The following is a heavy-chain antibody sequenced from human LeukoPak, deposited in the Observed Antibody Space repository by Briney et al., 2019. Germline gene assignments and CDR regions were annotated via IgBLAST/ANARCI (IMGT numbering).Heavy chain of an antibody. Sequence: SETLSLTCTVSGGSISSGGYYWSWIRQHPGKGLEWIGYIYHSGSTYYSPSLKSRVTISVDRSKNQFSLKLSSVTAADTAVYYCARSTPRDAFDIWGQGTMVTVSS. V-gene: IGHV4-30-2*01. D-gene: IGHD2-15*01. CDR3: ARSTPRDAFDI. J-gene: IGHJ3*02. CDR2: IYHSGST. CDR1: GGSISSGGYY.